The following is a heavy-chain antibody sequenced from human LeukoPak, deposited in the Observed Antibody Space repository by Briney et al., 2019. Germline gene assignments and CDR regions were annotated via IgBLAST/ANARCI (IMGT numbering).Heavy chain of an antibody. V-gene: IGHV4-34*01. CDR2: IHHSGSA. CDR3: AKHGSYHFDY. CDR1: GGSLGGYY. J-gene: IGHJ4*02. D-gene: IGHD3-10*01. Sequence: SETLSLTCGVYGGSLGGYYWSWIRQSPGKGLEWIGQIHHSGSANYNPSLRSRVTISMDTSKNQFSLNLSSVTAADTAVYYCAKHGSYHFDYWGQGTLVTVSS.